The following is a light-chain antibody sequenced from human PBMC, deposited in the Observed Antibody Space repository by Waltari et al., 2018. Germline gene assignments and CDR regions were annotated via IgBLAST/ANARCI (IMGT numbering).Light chain of an antibody. V-gene: IGKV3-20*01. J-gene: IGKJ1*01. CDR3: QQYGSSPRT. Sequence: EIVLTQSPGTLSLSPGERATLSCRASQSVSSNYLALYQHKPGQAPILVIYDASTRATGIPDRFSGSGSVTDFTLTISRLEPEDFAVYYCQQYGSSPRTFGQGTKVEIK. CDR2: DAS. CDR1: QSVSSNY.